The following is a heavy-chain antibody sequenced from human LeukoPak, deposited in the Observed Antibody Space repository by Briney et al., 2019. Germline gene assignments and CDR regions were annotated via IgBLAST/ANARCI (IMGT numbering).Heavy chain of an antibody. CDR3: ARVVGGDEYFDY. J-gene: IGHJ4*02. CDR1: GYTFTSYG. D-gene: IGHD4-17*01. CDR2: ISAYNGNT. V-gene: IGHV1-18*01. Sequence: ASVKVSCKASGYTFTSYGISWVRQAPGQGLEWMGWISAYNGNTNYAQKLQGRVTMTTDTSTSTAYMELSSLRSDDTAVYFCARVVGGDEYFDYWGQGTLVTVSS.